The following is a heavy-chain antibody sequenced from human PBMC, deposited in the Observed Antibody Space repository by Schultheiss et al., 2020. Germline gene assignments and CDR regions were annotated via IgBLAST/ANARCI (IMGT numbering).Heavy chain of an antibody. D-gene: IGHD6-19*01. J-gene: IGHJ4*02. CDR1: GFTFSSNA. CDR2: VSGSGAST. CDR3: AKSSGWSDFDY. V-gene: IGHV3-23*01. Sequence: GGSLRLSCAASGFTFSSNAMSWVRQAPGKGLEWVSAVSGSGASTYYADSVKGRFTISRDNSKNTLYLQMNSLRVEDTAVYYCAKSSGWSDFDYWGQGTLVTVSS.